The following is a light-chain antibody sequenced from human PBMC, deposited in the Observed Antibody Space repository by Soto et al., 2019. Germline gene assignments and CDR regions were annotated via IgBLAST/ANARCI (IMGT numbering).Light chain of an antibody. CDR3: QQCQDDSYT. J-gene: IGKJ2*01. V-gene: IGKV1-5*03. CDR1: QNIYTY. Sequence: DIQMTQSPSTLSAYVGDRVTLSCRASQNIYTYLAWYQQKPGKAPNLLIYEASKLESGVPSRFSASGSGTEFTLTISSLQPDDFGAYYCQQCQDDSYTFGPGTRLDIK. CDR2: EAS.